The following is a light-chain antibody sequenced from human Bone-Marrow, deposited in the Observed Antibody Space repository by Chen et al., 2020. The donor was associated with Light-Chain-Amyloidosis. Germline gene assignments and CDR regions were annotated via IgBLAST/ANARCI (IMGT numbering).Light chain of an antibody. J-gene: IGKJ3*01. CDR3: QQYYDTPFT. CDR1: QSLLYTSSNKNY. V-gene: IGKV4-1*01. Sequence: DIGMTQSPDSLAVSLGERATINCRSSQSLLYTSSNKNYLAWYQQKPGQPPKLLIYWTSTRESGLPDRFSGSGSGTDFTLSISSLQAEDVAVYYCQQYYDTPFTFGPGTKVDI. CDR2: WTS.